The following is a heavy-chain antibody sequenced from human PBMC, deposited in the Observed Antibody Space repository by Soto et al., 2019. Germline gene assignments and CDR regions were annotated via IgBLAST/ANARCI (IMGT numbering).Heavy chain of an antibody. CDR3: ARAQGYYDSSGYYPGRYYYGMDV. Sequence: PSETLSLTCAVSGGSISSGGYSWIWIRQPPGKGLEWIGYIYHSGSTYYNPSLKSLVTISVNRSKNQFSPKLSSVTAADTAVYYCARAQGYYDSSGYYPGRYYYGMDVWGQGTTVTVS. V-gene: IGHV4-30-2*01. CDR2: IYHSGST. CDR1: GGSISSGGYS. J-gene: IGHJ6*02. D-gene: IGHD3-22*01.